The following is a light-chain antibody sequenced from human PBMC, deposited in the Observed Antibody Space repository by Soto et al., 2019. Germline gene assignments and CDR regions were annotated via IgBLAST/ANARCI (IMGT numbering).Light chain of an antibody. CDR1: QIVSASH. CDR2: GAS. J-gene: IGKJ4*01. Sequence: VVLTQSPGTLSLSPGERATLSCRASQIVSASHLAWYQQKPGQAPRLLLYGASTRATDIPDRFSGSGSGTDFTLTISRVEPEDFGVFYCQHYGSSPLTFGGGAKVDIK. CDR3: QHYGSSPLT. V-gene: IGKV3-20*01.